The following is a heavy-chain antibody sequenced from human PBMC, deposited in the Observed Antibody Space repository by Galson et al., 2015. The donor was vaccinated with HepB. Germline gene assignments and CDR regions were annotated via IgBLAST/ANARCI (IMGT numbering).Heavy chain of an antibody. CDR3: ANHLGDSHYYNMNV. Sequence: PGGSLRLSCAASGFAFSNYAMSWVRQAPGQGLEWVSVIDGSGGSTNYADSVKGRFAISRDNSKNTLFLQMSSLRDEDTAVYYCANHLGDSHYYNMNVWGQGTTVTVSS. V-gene: IGHV3-23*01. CDR1: GFAFSNYA. D-gene: IGHD3-10*01. J-gene: IGHJ6*02. CDR2: IDGSGGST.